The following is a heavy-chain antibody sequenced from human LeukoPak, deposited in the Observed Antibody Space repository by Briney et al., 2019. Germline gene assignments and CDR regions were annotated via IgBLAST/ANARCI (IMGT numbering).Heavy chain of an antibody. Sequence: GGSLRLSCAASGFTFSSYWMTWVRQAPGKGLEWVANINQDGSAKYYVDSVKGRFTISRDNSKNTLYLQMNSLRAEDTAVYYCAREGVTGDYYFDYWGQGTLVTVSS. V-gene: IGHV3-7*01. D-gene: IGHD1-20*01. CDR3: AREGVTGDYYFDY. J-gene: IGHJ4*02. CDR1: GFTFSSYW. CDR2: INQDGSAK.